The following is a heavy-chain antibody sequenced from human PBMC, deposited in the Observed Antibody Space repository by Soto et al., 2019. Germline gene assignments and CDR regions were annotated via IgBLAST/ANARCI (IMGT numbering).Heavy chain of an antibody. V-gene: IGHV1-18*01. CDR3: ARAPFHDSSGYYYQSWFDP. CDR2: ISAYNGNT. CDR1: GYTFTNYG. Sequence: QVQLVQSGAEVKKPGASVKVSCKASGYTFTNYGISWVRQAPGQGLEWMGWISAYNGNTNYAQKLQGRVTMTTDTSTSTAYMELRSLRFDDTAVYYCARAPFHDSSGYYYQSWFDPWGQGTLVTASS. J-gene: IGHJ5*02. D-gene: IGHD3-22*01.